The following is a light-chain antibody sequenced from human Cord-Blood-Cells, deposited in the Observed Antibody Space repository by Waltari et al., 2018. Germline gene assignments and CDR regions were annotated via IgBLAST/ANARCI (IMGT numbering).Light chain of an antibody. CDR1: SSDVGTSNL. Sequence: QSALTQPASVSGSPGQSITISCTRTSSDVGTSNLISWYQQHPDQAPKLMIYEGSQRPSGVSNRFSGSKSGNSASLTISGLQAEDEADYYCSSYAGSSTVGVFGGGTKLTVL. CDR3: SSYAGSSTVGV. CDR2: EGS. J-gene: IGLJ2*01. V-gene: IGLV2-23*03.